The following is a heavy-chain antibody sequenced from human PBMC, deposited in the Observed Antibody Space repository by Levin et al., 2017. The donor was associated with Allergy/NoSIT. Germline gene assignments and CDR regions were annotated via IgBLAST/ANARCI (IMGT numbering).Heavy chain of an antibody. CDR2: IYHSGNT. Sequence: PGGSLRLSCAVSGGSISSSNWWSWVRQPPGKGLEWIGEIYHSGNTNYNPSLKSRVIISVDKSKNHFSLNLRSVTAADTAVYYCARTEYDIRYYGMDVWGQGTTVTVSS. J-gene: IGHJ6*02. CDR3: ARTEYDIRYYGMDV. V-gene: IGHV4-4*02. CDR1: GGSISSSNW. D-gene: IGHD3-9*01.